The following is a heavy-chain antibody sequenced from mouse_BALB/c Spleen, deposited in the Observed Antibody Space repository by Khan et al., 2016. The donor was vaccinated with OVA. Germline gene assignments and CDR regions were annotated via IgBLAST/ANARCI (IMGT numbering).Heavy chain of an antibody. D-gene: IGHD2-12*01. J-gene: IGHJ3*01. Sequence: QVQLQQPGAELVRPGASVKLSCKASGYTFTSYWINWVKQRPGQGLEWIGNIYPSDSYTNYNQKFKDKATLTVDKSSSTAYMQLSSPTSEDSAVYYCTSSYCPWFAYWGQGTLVTVSA. V-gene: IGHV1-69*02. CDR3: TSSYCPWFAY. CDR1: GYTFTSYW. CDR2: IYPSDSYT.